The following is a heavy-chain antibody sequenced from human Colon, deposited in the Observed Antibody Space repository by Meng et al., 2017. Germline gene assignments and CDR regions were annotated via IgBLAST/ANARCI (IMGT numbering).Heavy chain of an antibody. V-gene: IGHV4-34*01. CDR1: GGSFSHYY. J-gene: IGHJ4*02. D-gene: IGHD3-9*01. Sequence: HVPLRQCGAGLFNPSGTLSLTCAVYGGSFSHYYLTWIGQPPGKGLEWVVEIHPSGSTYYSPSLQSRVTITLDTSKNQFSLTLSSMTAADTAVYYCARGVDWAKSGNFWGQGTLVTVSS. CDR3: ARGVDWAKSGNF. CDR2: IHPSGST.